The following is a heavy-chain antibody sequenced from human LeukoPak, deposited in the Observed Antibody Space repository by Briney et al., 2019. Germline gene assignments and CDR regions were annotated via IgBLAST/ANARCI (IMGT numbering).Heavy chain of an antibody. CDR3: ALHSSGWSDFEN. V-gene: IGHV3-48*01. CDR1: GFTFSSYS. J-gene: IGHJ4*02. CDR2: ISGSSSPI. Sequence: GGSLRLTCEASGFTFSSYSMNWVRQAPGKGLEWVSYISGSSSPIYYADSVKGRFTSFRDNAKNTLYVQMNSLRAEDTAVYYCALHSSGWSDFENWGQGTLVTVSS. D-gene: IGHD6-19*01.